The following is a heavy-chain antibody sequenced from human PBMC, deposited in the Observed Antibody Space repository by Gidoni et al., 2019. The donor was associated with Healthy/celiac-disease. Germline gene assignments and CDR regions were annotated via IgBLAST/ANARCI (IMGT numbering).Heavy chain of an antibody. Sequence: EVQLVESGGGLVQPGRSLRLSCAASGFTFDDYAMHWVRQAPGQGLEWVSGISWNSGSIGYADSVKGRFTISRDNAKNSLYLQMNSLRAEDTALYYCAKDLRGRGSYLYYYGMDVWGQGTTVTVSS. D-gene: IGHD1-26*01. CDR2: ISWNSGSI. CDR1: GFTFDDYA. J-gene: IGHJ6*02. CDR3: AKDLRGRGSYLYYYGMDV. V-gene: IGHV3-9*01.